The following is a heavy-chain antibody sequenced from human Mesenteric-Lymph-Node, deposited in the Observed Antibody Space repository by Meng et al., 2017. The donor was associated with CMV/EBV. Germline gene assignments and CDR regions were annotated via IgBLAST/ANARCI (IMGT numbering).Heavy chain of an antibody. D-gene: IGHD2-15*01. CDR3: AHGWWERPNYWFFDL. CDR2: IFSKEDR. Sequence: SGPPLVLPTQTLTLTCTFSGFSLTTDGVGVGWIRQPPGKALEWIALIFSKEDRRHNPSLRSRLTVIKETSKNQVVLTMTNMDPVDTDTYYCAHGWWERPNYWFFDLWGRGTLVTVSS. J-gene: IGHJ2*01. CDR1: GFSLTTDGVG. V-gene: IGHV2-5*01.